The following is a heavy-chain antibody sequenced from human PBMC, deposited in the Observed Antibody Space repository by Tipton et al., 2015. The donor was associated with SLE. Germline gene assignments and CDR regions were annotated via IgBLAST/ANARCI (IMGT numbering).Heavy chain of an antibody. CDR1: GGVFCAFS. CDR2: SYTGGYT. J-gene: IGHJ4*02. CDR3: VVCSPSSCAYFDY. Sequence: TLSLTCTVSGGVFCAFSWCWIRQPAGKGLEWIGRSYTGGYTKYNPSLESRVTLSADASEAQFALKLTAVTAADTAVYYCVVCSPSSCAYFDYWGRGRLVTVSS. D-gene: IGHD2-2*01. V-gene: IGHV4-4*07.